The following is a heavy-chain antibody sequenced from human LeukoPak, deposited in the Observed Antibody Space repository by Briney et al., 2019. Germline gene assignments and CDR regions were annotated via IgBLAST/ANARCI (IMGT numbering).Heavy chain of an antibody. CDR1: GYSFTNSW. V-gene: IGHV5-51*01. CDR2: VYPGDSHT. CDR3: VRTPTCSSGSCYPNWFDS. Sequence: GESLKISYQGSGYSFTNSWIGWVRHMPGKGLDWMAIVYPGDSHTKYNPSFQGQVTISADKSSSTAYLQWISLRASDTAIYYCVRTPTCSSGSCYPNWFDSWGQGTLVTVSS. D-gene: IGHD2-15*01. J-gene: IGHJ5*01.